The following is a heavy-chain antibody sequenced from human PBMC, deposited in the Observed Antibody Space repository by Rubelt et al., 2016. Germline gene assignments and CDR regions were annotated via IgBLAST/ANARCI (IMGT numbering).Heavy chain of an antibody. D-gene: IGHD2-21*02. CDR2: INAGLGYT. CDR3: ARVHLVTASEYFQH. Sequence: GASVKVSCKASGYTFTMYVIHWVRQAPGQSLEWMALINAGLGYTKYSQEFQGRVTITRDTSASTAYMELRSLKSDDTAVYYCARVHLVTASEYFQHWGQGTLVTVSS. CDR1: GYTFTMYV. V-gene: IGHV1-3*01. J-gene: IGHJ1*01.